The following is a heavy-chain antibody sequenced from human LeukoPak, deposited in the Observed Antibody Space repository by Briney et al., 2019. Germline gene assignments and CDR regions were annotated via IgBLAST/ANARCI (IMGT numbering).Heavy chain of an antibody. CDR2: IGGSNGRT. Sequence: PGGSLRLSCAASGFTFSSYAMSWVRQAPGMGLEWVSSIGGSNGRTFYADSVKGRFTISRDNSKNTLFLQVNSLRAEDTAVYYCAGDMTTVTNFDYWGQGTLVTVSS. J-gene: IGHJ4*02. CDR3: AGDMTTVTNFDY. CDR1: GFTFSSYA. V-gene: IGHV3-23*01. D-gene: IGHD4-11*01.